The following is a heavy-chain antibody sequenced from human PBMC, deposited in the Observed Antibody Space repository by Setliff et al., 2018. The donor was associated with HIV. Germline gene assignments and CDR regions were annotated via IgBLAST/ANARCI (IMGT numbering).Heavy chain of an antibody. Sequence: SETLSLTCAVYGGSFSGYYWSWIRQPPGKGLEWIGEINHSGSTNYNPSLKSRVTILVDTSKSQFSLKLNSVTAADTAVYYCGGNGYYSIDYWGQGTLVTVSS. CDR2: INHSGST. V-gene: IGHV4-34*01. CDR3: GGNGYYSIDY. D-gene: IGHD3-22*01. J-gene: IGHJ4*02. CDR1: GGSFSGYY.